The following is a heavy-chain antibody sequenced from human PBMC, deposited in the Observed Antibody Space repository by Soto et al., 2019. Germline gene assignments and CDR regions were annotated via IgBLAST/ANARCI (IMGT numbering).Heavy chain of an antibody. CDR1: GYTFTSYD. J-gene: IGHJ6*03. D-gene: IGHD1-20*01. CDR2: INPNNGET. CDR3: ARGGGINYYYYIDV. Sequence: ASVKVSCKASGYTFTSYDISWVRQAPGQGLEWMGWINPNNGETDYAQNFQGRDTMTRDMSISTAYMELSRLKSNDTAVYYCARGGGINYYYYIDVWGKGNTVTVSS. V-gene: IGHV1-2*02.